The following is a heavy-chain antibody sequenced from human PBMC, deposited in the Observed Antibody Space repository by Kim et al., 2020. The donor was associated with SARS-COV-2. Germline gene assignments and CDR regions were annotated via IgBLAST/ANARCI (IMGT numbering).Heavy chain of an antibody. CDR1: GGFISSGGYY. CDR3: ASRPSGSFWFDP. V-gene: IGHV4-39*01. CDR2: IYYTGGT. D-gene: IGHD3-10*01. J-gene: IGHJ5*02. Sequence: SETLSLTCSVSGGFISSGGYYWGWIRQPPGKGLEWLGFIYYTGGTYYNPSLRNRVTISVDTSKNQFSLNLYSVTAADTAVYYCASRPSGSFWFDPGGQGALVIVSS.